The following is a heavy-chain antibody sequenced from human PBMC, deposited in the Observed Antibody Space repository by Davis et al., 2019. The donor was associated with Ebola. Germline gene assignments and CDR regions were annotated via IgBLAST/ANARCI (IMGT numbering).Heavy chain of an antibody. CDR3: TTDQLRGDGYPTYYGMDV. Sequence: GESLKIFCSTSGFTFGYYATSWVRPAPGKRTASVGFIRSKPYGAPTEYAAPVKGRFTISRDESKNTLYLQMNSLKTEDTSVYYCTTDQLRGDGYPTYYGMDVWGQGTTVTVSS. J-gene: IGHJ6*02. D-gene: IGHD3-22*01. CDR1: GFTFGYYA. V-gene: IGHV3-49*02. CDR2: IRSKPYGAPT.